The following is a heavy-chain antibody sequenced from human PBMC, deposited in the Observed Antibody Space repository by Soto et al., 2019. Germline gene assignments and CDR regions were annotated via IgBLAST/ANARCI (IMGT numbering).Heavy chain of an antibody. CDR1: GYSFTSYW. CDR3: ARRVRGVIITDAFDI. V-gene: IGHV5-51*01. D-gene: IGHD3-10*01. CDR2: IYPGDSDT. Sequence: GESLKTSCKGSGYSFTSYWIGWVRQIPGKGLEWMGIIYPGDSDTRYSPSFQGQVTISADKSISTAYLQWSSLKASDTAMYYCARRVRGVIITDAFDIWGQGTMVTRLL. J-gene: IGHJ3*02.